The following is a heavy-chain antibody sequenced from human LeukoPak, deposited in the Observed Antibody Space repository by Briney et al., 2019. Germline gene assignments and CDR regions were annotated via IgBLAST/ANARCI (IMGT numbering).Heavy chain of an antibody. CDR2: ILGSGGST. Sequence: PGGPLRLSCAASGFTFSSYAMSWVRQAPGKGLEWVSSILGSGGSTQYADSVQGRFTISRDNSKNTLYLQMNSLRAEDTAIYYCAKDPNGDYIGTFDIWGQGTMVTVSS. V-gene: IGHV3-23*01. CDR1: GFTFSSYA. J-gene: IGHJ3*02. D-gene: IGHD4-17*01. CDR3: AKDPNGDYIGTFDI.